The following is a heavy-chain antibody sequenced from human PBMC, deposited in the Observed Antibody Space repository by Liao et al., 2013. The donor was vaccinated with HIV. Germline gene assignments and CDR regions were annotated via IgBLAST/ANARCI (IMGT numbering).Heavy chain of an antibody. CDR2: MYYSGAK. J-gene: IGHJ5*02. D-gene: IGHD3-22*01. V-gene: IGHV4-39*07. CDR1: GGSLIATSHY. CDR3: ARETLSHEGAGYYRNRFDP. Sequence: QLHLKESGPGLVRPSETLSLNCTVSGGSLIATSHYWGWIRQPPGKGLEWIASMYYSGAKYYNPSLESRAAISVDTSKKQFSLKLSSVTAADTAVYYCARETLSHEGAGYYRNRFDPWGQGTLVTVSS.